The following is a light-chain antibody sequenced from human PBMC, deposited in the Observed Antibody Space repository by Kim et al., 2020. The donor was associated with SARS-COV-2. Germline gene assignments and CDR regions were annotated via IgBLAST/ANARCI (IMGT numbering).Light chain of an antibody. CDR1: QDINNY. J-gene: IGKJ4*01. CDR2: DAS. V-gene: IGKV1-33*01. Sequence: SASVGDRVNITCQASQDINNYLNWYQQKPGKAPNLLIYDASKVETGVPSRFSGSGSGTEFTLTISSLQPEDIASYYCQQYGNLPTFGGGTKVDIK. CDR3: QQYGNLPT.